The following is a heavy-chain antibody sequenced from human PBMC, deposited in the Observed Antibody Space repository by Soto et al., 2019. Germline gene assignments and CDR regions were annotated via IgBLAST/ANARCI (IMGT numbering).Heavy chain of an antibody. CDR3: ARQSITMIGVVSAFAL. Sequence: QLQLQESGPGLVKPSETLSLTCTVSGGSISSSSYYWGWIRQPPGKGLEWIGSIYYSGSTYYNPSLKSRVTISVDTSTTQCSLKPSSVTAADPAGYYWARQSITMIGVVSAFALWGQGPMVTVSS. CDR1: GGSISSSSYY. J-gene: IGHJ3*01. D-gene: IGHD3-22*01. V-gene: IGHV4-39*01. CDR2: IYYSGST.